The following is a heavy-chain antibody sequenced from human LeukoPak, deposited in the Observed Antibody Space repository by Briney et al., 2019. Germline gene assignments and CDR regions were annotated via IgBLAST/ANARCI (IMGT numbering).Heavy chain of an antibody. CDR1: GFTFSSYW. CDR2: ITSNGGST. D-gene: IGHD5-24*01. CDR3: ARSNNGYSDS. J-gene: IGHJ4*02. Sequence: QPGGSLRLSCAASGFTFSSYWMHWVRQAPGKGLEYVSAITSNGGSTYYANSVKGRFTISRDNSKNTLYLQMGSLGAEDMAVYYCARSNNGYSDSWGQGTLVTVSS. V-gene: IGHV3-64*01.